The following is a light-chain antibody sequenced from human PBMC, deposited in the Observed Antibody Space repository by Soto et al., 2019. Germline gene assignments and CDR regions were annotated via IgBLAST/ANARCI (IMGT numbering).Light chain of an antibody. J-gene: IGKJ2*01. CDR1: QSIGRG. Sequence: DIQMTQSPSTLSASVGDRVTIPCRASQSIGRGLAWYQQKPGKAPRLLIHDVSSLQSGVTSRFSGSGSGTEFTLTISSLQPDDFASYYCLQYDSRYTFGQGTKVEIK. CDR2: DVS. V-gene: IGKV1-5*01. CDR3: LQYDSRYT.